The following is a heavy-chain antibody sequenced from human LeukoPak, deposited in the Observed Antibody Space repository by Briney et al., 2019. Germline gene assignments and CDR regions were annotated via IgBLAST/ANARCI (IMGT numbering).Heavy chain of an antibody. V-gene: IGHV3-48*01. Sequence: GGSLRLSCAASGFTFSNYGMNWVRQAPGKGLEWVSYISASRSSISYADSVKGRFTISRDNSKNTLYLQMNSLRAEDTAVYYCAKDPREFWYYDFWSGEYYFDYWGQGTLVTVSS. CDR1: GFTFSNYG. CDR3: AKDPREFWYYDFWSGEYYFDY. D-gene: IGHD3-3*01. CDR2: ISASRSSI. J-gene: IGHJ4*02.